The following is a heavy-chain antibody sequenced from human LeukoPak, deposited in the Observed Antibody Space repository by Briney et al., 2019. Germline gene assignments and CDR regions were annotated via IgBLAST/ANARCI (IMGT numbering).Heavy chain of an antibody. CDR1: GGSFSDYY. CDR3: ARIRFNGYDSYYFES. Sequence: PSETLSLTCAVYGGSFSDYYWGWIRQPPGKGLEWIGTIYYSGSTYYNPSLKSRVTISVDTSKNEFSLKLSSVTAADTAVYYCARIRFNGYDSYYFESWGQGTLVTVSS. CDR2: IYYSGST. V-gene: IGHV4-34*01. J-gene: IGHJ4*02. D-gene: IGHD5-12*01.